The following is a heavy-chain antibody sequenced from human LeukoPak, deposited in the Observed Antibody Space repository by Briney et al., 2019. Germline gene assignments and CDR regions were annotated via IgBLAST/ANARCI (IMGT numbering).Heavy chain of an antibody. CDR1: GYTFTSYD. Sequence: GASVKVSCKASGYTFTSYDINWVRQATGQGLEWMGWMNPNSGNTGYAQKFQGRVTITRNTSISTAYMELSSLRSEDTAVYYCARGGGVVTPEGYYYYMDVWGKGTTVTVSS. J-gene: IGHJ6*03. CDR2: MNPNSGNT. D-gene: IGHD4-23*01. V-gene: IGHV1-8*03. CDR3: ARGGGVVTPEGYYYYMDV.